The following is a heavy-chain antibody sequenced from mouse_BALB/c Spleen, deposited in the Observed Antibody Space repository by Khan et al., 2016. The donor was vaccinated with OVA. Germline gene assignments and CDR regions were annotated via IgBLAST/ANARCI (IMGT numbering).Heavy chain of an antibody. CDR2: INPGSGGT. V-gene: IGHV1-54*01. Sequence: QVQLQQSGAELVRPGTSVKVSCKASGYAFTNYLIEWVKQRPGQGLEWIGVINPGSGGTNYNEKFKGKATLTADKSPSTAYMQLSSLTSDDSAVYFCARSYYGYFDYWGQGTTLTVSS. D-gene: IGHD1-1*01. CDR1: GYAFTNYL. CDR3: ARSYYGYFDY. J-gene: IGHJ2*01.